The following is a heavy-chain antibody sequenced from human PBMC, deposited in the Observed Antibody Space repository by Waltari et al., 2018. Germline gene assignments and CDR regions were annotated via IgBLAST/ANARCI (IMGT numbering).Heavy chain of an antibody. CDR1: GGSISSGSYY. CDR3: AREHLEAAARTGAFDY. D-gene: IGHD6-13*01. J-gene: IGHJ4*02. Sequence: QVQLQESGQGLVKPSQTLSLTCTVSGGSISSGSYYWSWIRQPAGKGLEWIGRIYTSGSTNYNPSLKSRVTISVDTSKNQFSLKLSSVTAADTAVYYCAREHLEAAARTGAFDYWGQGTLVTVSS. CDR2: IYTSGST. V-gene: IGHV4-61*02.